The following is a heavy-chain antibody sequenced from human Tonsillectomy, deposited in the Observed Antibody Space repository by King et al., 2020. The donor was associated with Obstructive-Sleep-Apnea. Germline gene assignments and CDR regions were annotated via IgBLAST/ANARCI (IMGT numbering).Heavy chain of an antibody. Sequence: LQLQESGPGLVKPSETLSLTCTVSGGSISSSSYYWGWIRQPPGKGLEWIGRIYYSGSTYYNPSLKSRVTYAVETSKNQFSLNLSSLTAADTAVYYCAREGDIVVVPAANMDVWGQGTTVTVSS. CDR2: IYYSGST. CDR3: AREGDIVVVPAANMDV. J-gene: IGHJ6*02. D-gene: IGHD2-2*01. CDR1: GGSISSSSYY. V-gene: IGHV4-39*07.